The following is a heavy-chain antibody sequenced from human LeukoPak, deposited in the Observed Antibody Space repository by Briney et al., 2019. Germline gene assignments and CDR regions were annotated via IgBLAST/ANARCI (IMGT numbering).Heavy chain of an antibody. Sequence: SQTLSLTCAISGDSVSSNSAAWNWIRQSPSRGLEWLGRTYYRSKWYNDYAVSVKSRITINPDTSKNQFSLQLNSVTPEDTAVYYCAKTIAVAGRGGYYYYYMDVWGKGTTVTVSS. CDR2: TYYRSKWYN. J-gene: IGHJ6*03. D-gene: IGHD6-19*01. CDR3: AKTIAVAGRGGYYYYYMDV. CDR1: GDSVSSNSAA. V-gene: IGHV6-1*01.